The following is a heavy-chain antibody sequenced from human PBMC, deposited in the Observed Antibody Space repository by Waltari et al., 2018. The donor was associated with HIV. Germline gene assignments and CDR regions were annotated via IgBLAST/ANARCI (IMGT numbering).Heavy chain of an antibody. CDR3: ARDGRGADGSGSHWWFDS. CDR1: GYRFSNYG. V-gene: IGHV1-18*01. J-gene: IGHJ5*01. D-gene: IGHD3-10*01. CDR2: VSAWNGDT. Sequence: VQLLQSGNEVKRPGASVKVSCETSGYRFSNYGISWVRQAPGNGLEWRGWVSAWNGDTKDLERLQDRVTMTPDTTTSTAYMELRNLRVDDTAVYFCARDGRGADGSGSHWWFDSWGQGTLVTVSS.